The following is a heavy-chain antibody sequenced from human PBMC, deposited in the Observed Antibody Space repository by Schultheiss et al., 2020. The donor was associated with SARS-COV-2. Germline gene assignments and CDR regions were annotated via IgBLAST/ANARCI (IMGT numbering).Heavy chain of an antibody. CDR1: GGTFSSYA. D-gene: IGHD3-9*01. CDR2: IIPILGIA. V-gene: IGHV1-69*04. Sequence: GGSLRLSCKASGGTFSSYAISWVRQAPGQGLEWMGRIIPILGIANYAQKFQGRVTITADKSTSTAYMELSSLRSEDTAVYYCARAMTHYDILTGYLSYYYYYGMDVWGQGTTVTVSS. J-gene: IGHJ6*02. CDR3: ARAMTHYDILTGYLSYYYYYGMDV.